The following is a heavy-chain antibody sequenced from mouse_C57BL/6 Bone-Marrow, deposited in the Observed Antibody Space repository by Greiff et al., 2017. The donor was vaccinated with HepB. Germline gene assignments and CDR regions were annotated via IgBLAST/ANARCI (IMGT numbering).Heavy chain of an antibody. Sequence: QVQLQQSGPGLVAPSQSLSITCTVSGFSLTSYGVHWVRQPPGKGLEWLVVIWSDGSTTYNSALKSRLSISKDNSKSQVFLKMNSLQTDDTAMYYCARQDYGSSYDAMDYWGQGTSVTVSS. D-gene: IGHD1-1*01. J-gene: IGHJ4*01. CDR2: IWSDGST. CDR1: GFSLTSYG. CDR3: ARQDYGSSYDAMDY. V-gene: IGHV2-6-1*01.